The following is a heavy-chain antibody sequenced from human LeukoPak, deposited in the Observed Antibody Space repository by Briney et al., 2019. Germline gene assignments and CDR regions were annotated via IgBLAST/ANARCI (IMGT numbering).Heavy chain of an antibody. V-gene: IGHV4-61*02. D-gene: IGHD3-22*01. Sequence: SQTLSLTCTVSGGSISSGSYYWSWIRQPAGKGLEWIGRIYTSGSTNYNPSLKSRVTISVDTSKNQFSLKLSSVTAADTAVYYCARVRSSGYYHAYYYYYMDVWGKGTTVTISS. CDR1: GGSISSGSYY. CDR2: IYTSGST. CDR3: ARVRSSGYYHAYYYYYMDV. J-gene: IGHJ6*03.